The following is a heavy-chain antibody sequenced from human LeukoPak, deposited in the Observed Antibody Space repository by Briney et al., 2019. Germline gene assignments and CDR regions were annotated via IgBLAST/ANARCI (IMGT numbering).Heavy chain of an antibody. D-gene: IGHD1-26*01. CDR3: ARISRRVGATHFDY. J-gene: IGHJ4*02. CDR2: INHSGST. V-gene: IGHV4-34*01. CDR1: GGSFSGYY. Sequence: SETLSLTCAVSGGSFSGYYWSWIRQPPGKGLEWIAEINHSGSTNYNPSLKSRVTISVDTSKNQFSLKLSSVTAADTAVYYCARISRRVGATHFDYWGQGTLVTVSS.